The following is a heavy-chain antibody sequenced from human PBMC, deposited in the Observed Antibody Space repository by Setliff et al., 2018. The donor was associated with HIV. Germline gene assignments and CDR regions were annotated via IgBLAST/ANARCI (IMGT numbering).Heavy chain of an antibody. CDR3: AKGTYYDLLTAYYLSDYYMDV. CDR2: ISGSDDIT. CDR1: GFTFSTYA. J-gene: IGHJ6*03. V-gene: IGHV3-23*01. Sequence: GGSLRLSCAASGFTFSTYAMSWVRQAPGKGLEWVSGISGSDDITYYADSVKGRFTISRDNSKNTLYLQMNSLRPEDTAVYYCAKGTYYDLLTAYYLSDYYMDVWGQGTTVTVSS. D-gene: IGHD3-9*01.